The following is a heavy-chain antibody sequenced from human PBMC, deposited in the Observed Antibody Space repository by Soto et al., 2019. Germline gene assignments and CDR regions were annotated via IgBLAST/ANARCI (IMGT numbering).Heavy chain of an antibody. CDR1: GFTFSSYD. Sequence: GGSLRLSCAASGFTFSSYDMHWVRQATGKGLEWVSAIGTAGDTYYPGSVKGRFTISRENAKNSLYLQMNSLRAGDTAVYYCARGSGYYDSSGYFDYWGQGTLVTV. V-gene: IGHV3-13*01. D-gene: IGHD3-22*01. CDR3: ARGSGYYDSSGYFDY. CDR2: IGTAGDT. J-gene: IGHJ4*02.